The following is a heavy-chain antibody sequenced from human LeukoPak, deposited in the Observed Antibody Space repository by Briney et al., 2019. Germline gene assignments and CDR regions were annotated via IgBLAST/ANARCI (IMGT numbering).Heavy chain of an antibody. Sequence: GGSLRLSRAASGFTVSSNYMSWVRQAPGKGLEWVSVIYSGGSTYYADSVKGRLTISRDNSKNTLYLQMNSLRAEDTAVYYCARGGAAPTPYYYYYYMDVWGKGTTVTVSS. CDR1: GFTVSSNY. J-gene: IGHJ6*03. D-gene: IGHD6-13*01. CDR2: IYSGGST. CDR3: ARGGAAPTPYYYYYYMDV. V-gene: IGHV3-53*01.